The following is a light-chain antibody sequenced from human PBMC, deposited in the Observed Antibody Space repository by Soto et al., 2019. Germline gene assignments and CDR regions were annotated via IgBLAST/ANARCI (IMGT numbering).Light chain of an antibody. CDR1: SSDFGGYSY. CDR3: RACTSSSTPV. J-gene: IGLJ2*01. CDR2: DVS. V-gene: IGLV2-14*01. Sequence: QSALTQPASVSGSPGQSITISCTGTSSDFGGYSYVSWYQQHPGKAPKLMIDDVSNRPSGVSNRFSGSKSGNTGSLTISGLQAEDEADYYCRACTSSSTPVFGGGTKLTVL.